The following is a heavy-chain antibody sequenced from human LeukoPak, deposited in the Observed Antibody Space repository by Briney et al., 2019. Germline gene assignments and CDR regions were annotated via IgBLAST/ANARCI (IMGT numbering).Heavy chain of an antibody. J-gene: IGHJ6*03. Sequence: GGSLRLSCAASGFTFSNYWIHWVRQAPGTGLVWVSRINTDGTKTLYAGSVKGRFIISRDNAKNTLYLQMNTLRTDDTAVYYCTRGQVADYYYYYMDVWGKGTTVTVSS. V-gene: IGHV3-74*01. CDR3: TRGQVADYYYYYMDV. CDR1: GFTFSNYW. CDR2: INTDGTKT.